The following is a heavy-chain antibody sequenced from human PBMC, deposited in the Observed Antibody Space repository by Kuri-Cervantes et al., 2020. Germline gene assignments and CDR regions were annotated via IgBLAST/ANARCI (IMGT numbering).Heavy chain of an antibody. J-gene: IGHJ3*02. Sequence: GSLILSCAASGFTFSNYAMSWVRQAPGKGLEWVSSMSPSDGYPYYADSVKGRFTISRDNSKNTLFLQMNSLRAEDTAVYYCAREKCSGGSGYSGAFDIWGQGTMVTVSS. CDR2: MSPSDGYP. CDR1: GFTFSNYA. CDR3: AREKCSGGSGYSGAFDI. D-gene: IGHD2-15*01. V-gene: IGHV3-23*01.